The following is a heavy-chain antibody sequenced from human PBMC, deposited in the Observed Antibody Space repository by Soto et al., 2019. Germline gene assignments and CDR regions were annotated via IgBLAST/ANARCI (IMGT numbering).Heavy chain of an antibody. Sequence: QVQLQESGPGLVKPSQTLSLTCTVSGGSISSGGYYWSWLRQHPGTGLEWIGYIYDSGSTYYNPSLKSRVTISVETSKNQCSLKLSSVTAADTAVYYCARVKFVDTAMVDYWGQGTLVTVSS. CDR3: ARVKFVDTAMVDY. CDR2: IYDSGST. CDR1: GGSISSGGYY. D-gene: IGHD5-18*01. J-gene: IGHJ4*02. V-gene: IGHV4-31*03.